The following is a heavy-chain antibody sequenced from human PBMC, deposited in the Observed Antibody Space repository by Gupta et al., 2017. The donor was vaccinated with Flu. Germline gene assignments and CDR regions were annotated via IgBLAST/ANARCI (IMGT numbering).Heavy chain of an antibody. D-gene: IGHD1-1*01. CDR1: GFCLGNYG. V-gene: IGHV3-30*18. CDR2: ISHDGSQN. Sequence: QERVVESGGGVVKPGRSLRLSCAALGFCLGNYGMHWVRQAPGKGLEWLAGISHDGSQNYHTDSVKGRFIISRDNSKNTLYLQMSGLRTEDTAVYYCAKDWRWNNNIYGMNVWGQGTTVTVSS. CDR3: AKDWRWNNNIYGMNV. J-gene: IGHJ6*02.